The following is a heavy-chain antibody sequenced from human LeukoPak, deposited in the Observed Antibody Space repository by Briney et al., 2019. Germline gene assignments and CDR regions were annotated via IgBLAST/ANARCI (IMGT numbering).Heavy chain of an antibody. CDR3: ARAHPYCGGDCYSEGNANDAFDI. CDR1: GFTFSSYA. D-gene: IGHD2-21*02. V-gene: IGHV3-30*09. CDR2: ISYDGSNK. J-gene: IGHJ3*02. Sequence: GRSLRLSCAASGFTFSSYAMHWVRQAPGKGLEWVAVISYDGSNKYYADSVKGRFAISRDNSKNTLYLQMNSLRAEDTAVYYCARAHPYCGGDCYSEGNANDAFDIWGQGTMVTVSS.